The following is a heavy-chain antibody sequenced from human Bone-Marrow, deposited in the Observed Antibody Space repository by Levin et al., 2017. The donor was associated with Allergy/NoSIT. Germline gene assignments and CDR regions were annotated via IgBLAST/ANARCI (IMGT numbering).Heavy chain of an antibody. V-gene: IGHV2-70*01. J-gene: IGHJ4*02. CDR3: ARSSRGWLDY. CDR2: VDYDDEK. CDR1: GFSLTTTGMS. Sequence: TLSLTCSFSGFSLTTTGMSVEWIRQPPGKALEWLAIVDYDDEKFFNTSLKTRLTISKDTSKNEVVLTLTNVGPVDTATYYCARSSRGWLDYWGQGTRVTVSS. D-gene: IGHD6-19*01.